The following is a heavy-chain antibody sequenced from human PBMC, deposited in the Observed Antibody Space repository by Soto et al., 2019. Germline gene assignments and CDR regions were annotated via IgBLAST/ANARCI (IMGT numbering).Heavy chain of an antibody. J-gene: IGHJ4*02. Sequence: LETLSLTCAISGDSVSSNSAAWNWIRQSPSRGLEWLGRTYYRSKWYNDYAVSVKSRITINPDTSKNQFSLQLNSVTPEDTAVYYCARADGTIFGQKFDYWGQGTLVTVSS. CDR2: TYYRSKWYN. V-gene: IGHV6-1*01. CDR1: GDSVSSNSAA. D-gene: IGHD3-3*01. CDR3: ARADGTIFGQKFDY.